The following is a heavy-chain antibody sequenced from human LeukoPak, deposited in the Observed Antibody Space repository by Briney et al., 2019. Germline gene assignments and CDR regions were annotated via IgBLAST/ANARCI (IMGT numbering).Heavy chain of an antibody. J-gene: IGHJ4*02. Sequence: ASVKVSCKASGYTFTGYYMHWVRQAPGQGLEWMGWINPNSGGTNYAQKFQGRVTMTRDTSISTAYMELSRLRSDDTAVYYCARADLPPFHVDTAMGQFDYWGQGTLVTVSS. CDR2: INPNSGGT. CDR3: ARADLPPFHVDTAMGQFDY. V-gene: IGHV1-2*02. D-gene: IGHD5-18*01. CDR1: GYTFTGYY.